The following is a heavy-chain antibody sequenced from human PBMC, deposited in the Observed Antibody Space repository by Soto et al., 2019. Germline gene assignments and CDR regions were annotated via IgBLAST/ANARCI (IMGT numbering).Heavy chain of an antibody. CDR1: GYTFTSYE. J-gene: IGHJ4*02. CDR3: ARGGRISGVY. Sequence: QVQLVQSGAEVKKPGASVKVSCKASGYTFTSYEINWVRQATGQGLEWMGWRNPNSGNTGYVQKFQGXAXMXXNTSISTAYMELSSLRSEDTAGYYCARGGRISGVYWGQGTLVTVSS. D-gene: IGHD1-26*01. V-gene: IGHV1-8*01. CDR2: RNPNSGNT.